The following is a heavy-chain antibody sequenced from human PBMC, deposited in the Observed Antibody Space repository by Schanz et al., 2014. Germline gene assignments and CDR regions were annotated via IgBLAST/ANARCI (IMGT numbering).Heavy chain of an antibody. CDR3: AASSGWHPSTDY. J-gene: IGHJ4*02. CDR2: MNESHSTI. V-gene: IGHV3-48*04. CDR1: GFTFSSYS. Sequence: VQLVESGGGLVQPGGSLRLSCAASGFTFSSYSMNWVRQAPGKGLEWVSAMNESHSTIYYADSVRGRFTISRDNAKSSLYLQMNSLRVEDTAVYYCAASSGWHPSTDYWGQGTLVTVSS. D-gene: IGHD6-19*01.